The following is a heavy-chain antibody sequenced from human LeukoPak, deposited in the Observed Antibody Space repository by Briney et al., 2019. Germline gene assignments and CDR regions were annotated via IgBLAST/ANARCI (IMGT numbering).Heavy chain of an antibody. CDR3: AKDPPTTGTTFDN. Sequence: GGSLRLSCAAPGFTFSSYAMSWVRQAPGKGLEWVSSIGGGGVDTYYADSVKGRFTISRDNSKNTLYLQMNSLRVEDTVVYYCAKDPPTTGTTFDNWGRGTLVTVSS. CDR1: GFTFSSYA. V-gene: IGHV3-23*01. CDR2: IGGGGVDT. J-gene: IGHJ4*02. D-gene: IGHD1-1*01.